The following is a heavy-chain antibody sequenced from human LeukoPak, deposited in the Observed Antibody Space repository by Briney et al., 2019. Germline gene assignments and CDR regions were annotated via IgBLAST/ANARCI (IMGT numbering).Heavy chain of an antibody. CDR1: GGSVSSSSYY. Sequence: PSETLSLTCTVSGGSVSSSSYYWGWIRQPPMKGLEWIGSIYYSGSTEYNLSLKSRVTISVDTSRNQFSLKPSSVTAADTAVYYCARHQSYGSGTYYAPFDNWGQGILVTVSS. D-gene: IGHD3-10*01. CDR2: IYYSGST. V-gene: IGHV4-39*01. J-gene: IGHJ4*02. CDR3: ARHQSYGSGTYYAPFDN.